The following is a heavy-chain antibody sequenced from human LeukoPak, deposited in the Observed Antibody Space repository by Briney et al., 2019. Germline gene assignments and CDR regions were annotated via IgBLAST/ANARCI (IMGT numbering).Heavy chain of an antibody. CDR3: ARDAVDTANAV. J-gene: IGHJ6*02. CDR1: GFTFSSYG. V-gene: IGHV3-30*03. D-gene: IGHD5-18*01. Sequence: GGSLRLSCAASGFTFSSYGMHWVRQAPGKGLEWVAVISYDGSNKYYADSVKGRFTISRDNAKNTLYLQMNSLRAEDTAVYYCARDAVDTANAVWGQGTTVTVSS. CDR2: ISYDGSNK.